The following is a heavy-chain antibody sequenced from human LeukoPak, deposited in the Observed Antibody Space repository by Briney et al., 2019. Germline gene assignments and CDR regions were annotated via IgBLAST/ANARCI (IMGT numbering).Heavy chain of an antibody. CDR2: IYHSGST. J-gene: IGHJ4*02. D-gene: IGHD6-13*01. CDR3: ARVGYSSSLGTYFFDY. CDR1: GYSISSAYY. Sequence: SETLSLTCTVSGYSISSAYYWGWIRPSPGKGLEWIGTIYHSGSTYYNASVKSRVTISVDMSKDQFSLKLNSVTAADTAVYYCARVGYSSSLGTYFFDYWGQGTLVTVSS. V-gene: IGHV4-38-2*02.